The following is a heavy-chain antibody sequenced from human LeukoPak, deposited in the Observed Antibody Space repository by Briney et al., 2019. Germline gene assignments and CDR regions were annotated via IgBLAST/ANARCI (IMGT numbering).Heavy chain of an antibody. Sequence: GGSLRLSCAVSGFTFSSYAMHWVRQAPGKGLEWVAVISYDGSNKYYAESVKGRFTISRDNSKNTLHLQMNSLRVEDTAVYYCARERVVTAQTFDPWGQGTLVTVSS. J-gene: IGHJ5*02. CDR2: ISYDGSNK. V-gene: IGHV3-30-3*01. CDR3: ARERVVTAQTFDP. D-gene: IGHD2-21*02. CDR1: GFTFSSYA.